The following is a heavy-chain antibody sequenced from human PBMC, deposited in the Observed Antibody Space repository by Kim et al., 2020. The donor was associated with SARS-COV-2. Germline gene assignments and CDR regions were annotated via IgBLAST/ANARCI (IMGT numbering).Heavy chain of an antibody. CDR1: GFTFSAFA. Sequence: VGSLRLSCAASGFTFSAFAMSWVRQAPGKGLEWVSGIRGSGENTFYSDSVKGRFTISRDNFKNTLNLQMSSLRAEDTAVYYCALVAPAGYFFDFWGQGTLVTVSS. J-gene: IGHJ4*02. V-gene: IGHV3-23*01. D-gene: IGHD6-13*01. CDR2: IRGSGENT. CDR3: ALVAPAGYFFDF.